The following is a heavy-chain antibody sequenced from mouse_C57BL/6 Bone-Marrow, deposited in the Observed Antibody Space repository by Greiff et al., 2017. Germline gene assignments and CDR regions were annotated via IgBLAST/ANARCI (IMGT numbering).Heavy chain of an antibody. V-gene: IGHV14-4*01. CDR2: IDPENGAT. CDR3: TTWEYNGFAY. D-gene: IGHD5-1*01. CDR1: GFNIKDDY. Sequence: EVQLQQSGAELVRPGASVKLSCTASGFNIKDDYMHWVKQRPEQGLEWIGWIDPENGATEYASQFQGKATITADTSSNTAYLQLSSLTSEDTAVYYCTTWEYNGFAYWGQGTLVTVSA. J-gene: IGHJ3*01.